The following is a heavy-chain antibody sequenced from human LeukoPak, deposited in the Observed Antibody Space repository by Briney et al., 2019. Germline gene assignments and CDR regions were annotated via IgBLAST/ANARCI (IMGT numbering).Heavy chain of an antibody. Sequence: SQTLSLTCAISGDSVSSNSAAWNWIRQSPSRGLEWLGSTYYRPKWYSDYAVSVKSRITINPDTSKNQFSLQLNSVTPEDTAVYYCARENGGYAIREYYFDYWGQGTLVTVSS. CDR3: ARENGGYAIREYYFDY. V-gene: IGHV6-1*01. D-gene: IGHD5-12*01. CDR1: GDSVSSNSAA. J-gene: IGHJ4*02. CDR2: TYYRPKWYS.